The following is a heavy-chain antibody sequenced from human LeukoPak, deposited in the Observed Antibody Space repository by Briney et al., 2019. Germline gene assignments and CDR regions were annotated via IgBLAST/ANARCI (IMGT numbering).Heavy chain of an antibody. CDR1: GGSISSYY. V-gene: IGHV4-59*01. Sequence: PSETLSLTCTVSGGSISSYYWSWIRQPPGKGLEWIGYIYYSGSTNYNPSLKSRVTISVDTSKNQFSLKLSSVTAADTAVYYCARNHCSSTSCYLDWLDPWGQGTLVTVSS. CDR3: ARNHCSSTSCYLDWLDP. D-gene: IGHD2-2*01. J-gene: IGHJ5*02. CDR2: IYYSGST.